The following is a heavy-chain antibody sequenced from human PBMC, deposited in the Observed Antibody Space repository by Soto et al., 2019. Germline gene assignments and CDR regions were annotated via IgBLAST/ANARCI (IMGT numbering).Heavy chain of an antibody. J-gene: IGHJ4*02. D-gene: IGHD5-12*01. CDR2: INSDGSST. V-gene: IGHV3-74*01. CDR1: GFTFTNYW. Sequence: GGSLRLSCAASGFTFTNYWMHWVRQAPGKGLVWVSRINSDGSSTSYADSVKGRFTISRDNAKNTLYLQMNSLRAEDTAVYYCVSSPYGGYDYFDYWGPGTLVTVSS. CDR3: VSSPYGGYDYFDY.